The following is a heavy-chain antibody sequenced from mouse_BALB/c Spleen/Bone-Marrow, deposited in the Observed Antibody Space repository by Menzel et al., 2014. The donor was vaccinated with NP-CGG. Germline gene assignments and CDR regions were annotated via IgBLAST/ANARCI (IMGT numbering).Heavy chain of an antibody. CDR1: GSDFSGYW. V-gene: IGHV4-1*02. J-gene: IGHJ1*01. CDR3: ARPGYYGYQDV. D-gene: IGHD1-2*01. Sequence: DVMLVESGGGLVQPGGSLRLSCAASGSDFSGYWMTWVRQAPGKGLEWIGEINPDSSTISYTPSLKDKFIISRDNAKNALYLQMSKVRSEDTALYYCARPGYYGYQDVWGAGTTVTVSS. CDR2: INPDSSTI.